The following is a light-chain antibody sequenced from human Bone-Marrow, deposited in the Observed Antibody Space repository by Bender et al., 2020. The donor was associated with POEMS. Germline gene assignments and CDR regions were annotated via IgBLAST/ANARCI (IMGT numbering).Light chain of an antibody. CDR3: QSADNSGTWV. CDR1: ALPNRH. Sequence: SYELTQPPSVSVSPGQTARITCSGDALPNRHAYWYQQKAGQAPVLVMFDDTERPSGIPERFSGSSSGTSVTLTISGVQAEDEADYYCQSADNSGTWVFGGGTKLTVL. CDR2: DDT. V-gene: IGLV3-25*03. J-gene: IGLJ3*02.